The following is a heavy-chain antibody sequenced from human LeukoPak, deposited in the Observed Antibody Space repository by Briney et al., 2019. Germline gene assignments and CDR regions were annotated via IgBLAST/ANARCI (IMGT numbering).Heavy chain of an antibody. J-gene: IGHJ4*02. V-gene: IGHV4-4*02. CDR1: GGSISDTNW. Sequence: SGTLSLTCGVSGGSISDTNWWTWFRQPPGKGLEWIGEVNLQGSTNYNPSLKSRVAISVDKSENHISLKLTSVTAADTAVYYRAREGGPYRPLDYSGQGTLVTVAS. CDR2: VNLQGST. CDR3: AREGGPYRPLDY.